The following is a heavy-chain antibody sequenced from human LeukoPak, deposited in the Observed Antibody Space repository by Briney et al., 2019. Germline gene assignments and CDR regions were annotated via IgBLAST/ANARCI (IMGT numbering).Heavy chain of an antibody. Sequence: GGSLRLSCAASGFILSDYYMDWVRQAPGKGLEWVGRSRNKANSYTTEYAPSVKGRFTISRDDSKNSLYLQMNSLRTEDTAVYYCLFGVSSRWYDKYYGMDVWGQGTTVTVSS. D-gene: IGHD6-13*01. V-gene: IGHV3-72*01. J-gene: IGHJ6*02. CDR1: GFILSDYY. CDR3: LFGVSSRWYDKYYGMDV. CDR2: SRNKANSYTT.